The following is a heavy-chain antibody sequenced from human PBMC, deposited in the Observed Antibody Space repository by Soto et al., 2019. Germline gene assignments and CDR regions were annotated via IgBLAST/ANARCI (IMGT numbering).Heavy chain of an antibody. CDR3: AKAGSGGVLWFGEYYFDY. CDR2: ISGSGGST. J-gene: IGHJ4*02. D-gene: IGHD3-10*01. CDR1: GFTFSSYA. V-gene: IGHV3-23*01. Sequence: GGSLRLSCAASGFTFSSYAMSWVRQAPGKGLEWVSAISGSGGSTYYADSVKGRFTISRDNSKNTLYLQMNSLRAEDTAVYYCAKAGSGGVLWFGEYYFDYEGQLTLVTVPS.